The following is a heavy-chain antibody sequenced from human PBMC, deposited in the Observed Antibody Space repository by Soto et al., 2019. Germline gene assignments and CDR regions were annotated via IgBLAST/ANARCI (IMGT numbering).Heavy chain of an antibody. D-gene: IGHD6-13*01. CDR3: AKVRTAAAGILAGEYYFDY. J-gene: IGHJ4*02. Sequence: QVQLVESGGGVVQPGRSLRLSCAASGFTFSSYGMHWVRQAPGKGLEWVAVISYDGSNKYYADSVKGRFTIPRDNSKNTLYLQMNSLRAEDTAVYYCAKVRTAAAGILAGEYYFDYWGQGTLVTVSS. CDR1: GFTFSSYG. CDR2: ISYDGSNK. V-gene: IGHV3-30*18.